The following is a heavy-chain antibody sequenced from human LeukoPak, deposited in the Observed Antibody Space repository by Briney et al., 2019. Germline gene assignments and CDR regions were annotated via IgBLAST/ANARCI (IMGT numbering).Heavy chain of an antibody. J-gene: IGHJ4*02. CDR1: GGSISSGGYY. Sequence: SETLSLTCTVSGGSISSGGYYWSWIRQHPGKGLEWIGSIYHSGSTYYNPSLKSRVTISVDTSKNQFSLKLSSVTAADTAVYYCARRTVGATPRIDYWGQGTLVTVSS. V-gene: IGHV4-39*07. CDR3: ARRTVGATPRIDY. CDR2: IYHSGST. D-gene: IGHD1-26*01.